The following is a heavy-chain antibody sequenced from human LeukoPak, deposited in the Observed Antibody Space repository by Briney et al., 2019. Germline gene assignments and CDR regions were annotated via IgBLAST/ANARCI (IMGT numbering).Heavy chain of an antibody. V-gene: IGHV3-53*01. CDR2: IYSGGST. CDR1: GFTVSSNY. J-gene: IGHJ1*01. D-gene: IGHD4-17*01. Sequence: GGSLRLFCAASGFTVSSNYMSWVRQAPGKGLEWVSVIYSGGSTYYADSVKGRFTISRDNSKNTLYLQMNSLRAEDTAVYYCARIVTTVTTRYFQHWGQGTLVTVSS. CDR3: ARIVTTVTTRYFQH.